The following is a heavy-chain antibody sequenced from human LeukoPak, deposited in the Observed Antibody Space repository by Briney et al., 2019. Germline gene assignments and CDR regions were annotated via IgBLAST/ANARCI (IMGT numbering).Heavy chain of an antibody. J-gene: IGHJ6*02. V-gene: IGHV3-7*03. Sequence: GGSLRLSCEASGLTFSSYWMSWVRQAPGKGLEWVADIKQDGSKRYYVDSVRGRFTISRDNAKNSLYLQMNSLRAEDTAVYYCARDLRGFRSYGHYYGMDVWGQGTTVTVSS. D-gene: IGHD5-18*01. CDR1: GLTFSSYW. CDR3: ARDLRGFRSYGHYYGMDV. CDR2: IKQDGSKR.